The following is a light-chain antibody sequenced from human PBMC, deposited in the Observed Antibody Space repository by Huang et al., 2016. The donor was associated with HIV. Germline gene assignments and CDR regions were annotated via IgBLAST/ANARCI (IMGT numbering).Light chain of an antibody. CDR2: GSS. Sequence: DIQMTQSPSSLSASPGVRVTLSCRANQDIGNFLDWYQHKPGGVPRLLIYGSSTFQSGIPSRFSGRGSGTEFTLTITSFQPDDVATYYCQRYDSAPRAFDQGTKVEI. CDR1: QDIGNF. CDR3: QRYDSAPRA. V-gene: IGKV1-27*01. J-gene: IGKJ1*01.